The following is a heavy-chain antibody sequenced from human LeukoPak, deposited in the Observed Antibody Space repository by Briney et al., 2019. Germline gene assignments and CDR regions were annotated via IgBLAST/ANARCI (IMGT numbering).Heavy chain of an antibody. D-gene: IGHD3-10*01. V-gene: IGHV3-30*04. Sequence: GRSLRLSCAASGFTFSSYAMHWVRQAPGKGLEWVAVISYDGSNKYYADSVKGRFTISRDNSKNTLYLQMNSLRAEDTAVYYCARDGYGSGSYLGYFDYWGQGTLVTVSS. CDR1: GFTFSSYA. CDR3: ARDGYGSGSYLGYFDY. CDR2: ISYDGSNK. J-gene: IGHJ4*02.